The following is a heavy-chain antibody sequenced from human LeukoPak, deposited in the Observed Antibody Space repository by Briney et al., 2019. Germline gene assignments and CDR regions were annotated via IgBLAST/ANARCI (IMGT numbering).Heavy chain of an antibody. CDR3: ARDPDYDILTGYYNFDY. D-gene: IGHD3-9*01. Sequence: GGSLRLSCAASGFTFSSYSMNWVRQAPDKGMEWVAVISYDGSNKYYADSVKGRFTISRDNSKNTLYLQMNSLRAEDTAVYYCARDPDYDILTGYYNFDYWGQGTLVTVSS. CDR2: ISYDGSNK. CDR1: GFTFSSYS. V-gene: IGHV3-30*03. J-gene: IGHJ4*02.